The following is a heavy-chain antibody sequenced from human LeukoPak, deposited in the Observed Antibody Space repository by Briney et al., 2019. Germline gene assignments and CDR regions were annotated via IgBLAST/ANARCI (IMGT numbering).Heavy chain of an antibody. CDR1: GFTFSTYA. CDR2: VSGGGGTT. V-gene: IGHV3-23*01. CDR3: ARDSPSGLVGADVFDI. D-gene: IGHD1-26*01. Sequence: PGGSLRLSCAASGFTFSTYAMSWVRQAPGKGLEWVSVVSGGGGTTYYADTEKGRFTISRDSSRKTLYLQMNSLRVEDTAVYYCARDSPSGLVGADVFDIWGQGTMVTVSS. J-gene: IGHJ3*02.